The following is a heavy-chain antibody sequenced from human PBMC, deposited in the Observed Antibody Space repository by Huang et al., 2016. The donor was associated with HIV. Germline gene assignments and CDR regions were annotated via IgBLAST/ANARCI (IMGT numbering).Heavy chain of an antibody. Sequence: PGESLKISCKGSGSSFANYWIGRGRQTTGKGLEGMGNNHPGDSDTRSSPAFQGQVTISADKSITTAYLQWSSLKVSDTAMYYCARRAAVAGYYFDYWGQGTLITVSS. CDR3: ARRAAVAGYYFDY. CDR1: GSSFANYW. D-gene: IGHD6-19*01. V-gene: IGHV5-51*01. J-gene: IGHJ4*02. CDR2: NHPGDSDT.